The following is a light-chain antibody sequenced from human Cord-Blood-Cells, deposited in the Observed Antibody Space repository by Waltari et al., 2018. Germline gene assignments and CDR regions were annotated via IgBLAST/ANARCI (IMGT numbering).Light chain of an antibody. CDR2: EGS. V-gene: IGLV2-23*01. J-gene: IGLJ2*01. CDR1: SSDVGSYNL. Sequence: QSALTQPVSVSGSPGQSITISCTGTSSDVGSYNLVSWYQQHTGKAPKLMIYEGSKRPSGVSNRFSGSKSGNTASLTISGLQAEDEADYYCCSYAGSVVFGGGTKLTVL. CDR3: CSYAGSVV.